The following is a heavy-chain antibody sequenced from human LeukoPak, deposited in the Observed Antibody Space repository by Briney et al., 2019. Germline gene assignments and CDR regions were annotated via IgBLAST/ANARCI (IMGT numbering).Heavy chain of an antibody. V-gene: IGHV3-23*01. D-gene: IGHD2-2*01. CDR3: AKVLIVVVPAAIGSFDC. Sequence: GGSLRLSCAASGFTFSSYAMSWVRQAPGKGLEWVSAISGSGGSTYYADSVKGRFTISRDNSKNTLYLQMNSLRAEDTAVYYCAKVLIVVVPAAIGSFDCWGQGTLVTVSS. CDR1: GFTFSSYA. CDR2: ISGSGGST. J-gene: IGHJ4*02.